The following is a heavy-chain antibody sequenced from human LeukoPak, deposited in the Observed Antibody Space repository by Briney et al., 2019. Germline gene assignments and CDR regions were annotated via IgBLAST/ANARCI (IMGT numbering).Heavy chain of an antibody. Sequence: SETLSLTCAVYVDSFSGYYWTWIRQPPGKGLEWIGEMNDSGSTNYNPSLKSRVTISVDRSKNQLSLRLRSVTAADTAVYYCTRDDVDTPPFDYLGQGTLVIVSS. CDR1: VDSFSGYY. D-gene: IGHD5-18*01. CDR2: MNDSGST. CDR3: TRDDVDTPPFDY. V-gene: IGHV4-34*01. J-gene: IGHJ4*02.